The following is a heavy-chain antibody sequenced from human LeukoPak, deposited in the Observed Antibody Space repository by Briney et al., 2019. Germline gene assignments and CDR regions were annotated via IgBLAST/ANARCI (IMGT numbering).Heavy chain of an antibody. CDR3: ARVSEQQLVRWFDP. J-gene: IGHJ5*02. CDR1: GYFISSGYY. V-gene: IGHV4-38-2*01. D-gene: IGHD6-13*01. Sequence: SETLSLTCAVSGYFISSGYYCGWIRQPPGKGLEWIGSIFHSGNTYYNPSLKSRVIISVDTSKNQFSLRLSSVTAADTAVDYRARVSEQQLVRWFDPSGQGTLVTVSS. CDR2: IFHSGNT.